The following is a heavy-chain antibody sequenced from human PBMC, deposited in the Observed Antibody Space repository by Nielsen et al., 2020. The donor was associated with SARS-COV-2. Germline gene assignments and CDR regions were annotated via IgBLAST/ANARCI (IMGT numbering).Heavy chain of an antibody. CDR1: GYTFTGYY. CDR3: ARLSYQPVTSYYYYYGMDV. J-gene: IGHJ6*02. D-gene: IGHD2-2*01. CDR2: INPNSGGT. V-gene: IGHV1-2*02. Sequence: ASVKVSCKASGYTFTGYYMHWVRQAPGQGLEWMGWINPNSGGTNYAQKFQGRVTMTRDTSISTAYMELSRLRSDDTAVYYCARLSYQPVTSYYYYYGMDVWGQGTTVTVSS.